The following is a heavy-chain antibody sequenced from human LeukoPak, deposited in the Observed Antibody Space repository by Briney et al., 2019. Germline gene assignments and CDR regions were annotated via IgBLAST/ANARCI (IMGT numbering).Heavy chain of an antibody. CDR3: AKGYNTMVRGVIKYYFDY. J-gene: IGHJ4*02. Sequence: GGSLRLSCAASGFTFSSYAMSWVRQAPGKGLEWVSAISGSGGSTYYADSVKVRFTISRDNSKNTLYLQMNSLRAEDTAVYYCAKGYNTMVRGVIKYYFDYWGQGTLVTVSS. V-gene: IGHV3-23*01. CDR2: ISGSGGST. D-gene: IGHD3-10*01. CDR1: GFTFSSYA.